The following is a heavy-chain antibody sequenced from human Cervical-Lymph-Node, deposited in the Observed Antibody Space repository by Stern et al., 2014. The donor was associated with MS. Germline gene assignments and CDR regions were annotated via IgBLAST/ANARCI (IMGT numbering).Heavy chain of an antibody. V-gene: IGHV4-34*01. D-gene: IGHD2-2*01. J-gene: IGHJ5*02. CDR2: INHSGST. CDR1: GGSFSGYY. Sequence: QVQLQQWGAGLLKPSETLSLTCAVYGGSFSGYYWSWIRQPPGKGLEWIGEINHSGSTNYNPSLKSRVTISVDTSKNQFSLKLSSVTAADTAVYYCARLPVLYCSSTSCLNWFDPWGQGTLVTVSS. CDR3: ARLPVLYCSSTSCLNWFDP.